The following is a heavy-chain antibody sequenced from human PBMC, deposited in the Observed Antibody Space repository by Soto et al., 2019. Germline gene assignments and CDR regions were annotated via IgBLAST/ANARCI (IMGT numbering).Heavy chain of an antibody. Sequence: EVQSLESGGGLVQPGGSLRLSCAASRFMFSRYAMSWVRQAPGKGLEWVSGISGSGGSTWYADSVKGRFTISRDNSKNMVYLQMNSLRVEDTAQYFCVKEWTPRRAFDSWGQGTQVTVSS. D-gene: IGHD5-12*01. CDR2: ISGSGGST. J-gene: IGHJ4*02. CDR1: RFMFSRYA. CDR3: VKEWTPRRAFDS. V-gene: IGHV3-23*01.